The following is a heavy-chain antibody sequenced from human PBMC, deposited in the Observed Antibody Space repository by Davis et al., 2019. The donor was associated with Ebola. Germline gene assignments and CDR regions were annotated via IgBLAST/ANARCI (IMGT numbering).Heavy chain of an antibody. CDR1: GYTFTGYY. CDR2: INPNSGGT. D-gene: IGHD3-10*01. V-gene: IGHV1-2*04. J-gene: IGHJ6*02. Sequence: ASVKVSCKASGYTFTGYYMHWVRQAPGQGLEWMGWINPNSGGTNYAQKFQGWVTMTRDTSISTAYMELSRLRSDDTAVYYCASPSRLWFGARHDRKYYGMDVWGQGTTVTVSS. CDR3: ASPSRLWFGARHDRKYYGMDV.